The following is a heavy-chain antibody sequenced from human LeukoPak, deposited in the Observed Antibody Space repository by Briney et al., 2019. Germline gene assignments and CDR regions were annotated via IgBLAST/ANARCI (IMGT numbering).Heavy chain of an antibody. Sequence: QPGRSLRLSCAASGFTFSSYAMHWVRQAPGKGLEWVAVISYDGSNKYYADSVKGRFTISRDNSKSTLYLQMNSLRAEDTAVYYCAREDLYDYVWGSYRLNYFDYWGQGTLVTVSS. V-gene: IGHV3-30-3*01. CDR1: GFTFSSYA. CDR3: AREDLYDYVWGSYRLNYFDY. J-gene: IGHJ4*02. CDR2: ISYDGSNK. D-gene: IGHD3-16*02.